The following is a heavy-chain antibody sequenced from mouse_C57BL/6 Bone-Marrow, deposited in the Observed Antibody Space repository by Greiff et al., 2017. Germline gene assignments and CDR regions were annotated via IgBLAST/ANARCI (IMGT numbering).Heavy chain of an antibody. Sequence: QVQLQQSGAELARPGASVKLSCKASGYTFTSYGISWVKQRTGQGLEWIGEIYPRSGNTYYNEKFKGKATLTADKSSSTAYMELRSLTSEDSAVYFCARSPLDYYGSSSWFAYWGQGTLVTVSA. CDR1: GYTFTSYG. CDR2: IYPRSGNT. V-gene: IGHV1-81*01. J-gene: IGHJ3*01. CDR3: ARSPLDYYGSSSWFAY. D-gene: IGHD1-1*01.